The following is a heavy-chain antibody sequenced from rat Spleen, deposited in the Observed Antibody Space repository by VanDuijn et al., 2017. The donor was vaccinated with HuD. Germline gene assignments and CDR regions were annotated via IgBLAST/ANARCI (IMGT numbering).Heavy chain of an antibody. CDR1: GFTFSDYN. CDR3: ARVGTRVSRFAY. V-gene: IGHV5-25*01. CDR2: ISTSGGST. Sequence: EVQLVESGGGLVQPGRSLKLSCAASGFTFSDYNMAWVRQAPRKGLEWVATISTSGGSTYYRDSVKGRFTISRDNAKSTLYLQMNSLRSEDTATYYCARVGTRVSRFAYWGQGTLVTVSS. D-gene: IGHD1-4*01. J-gene: IGHJ3*01.